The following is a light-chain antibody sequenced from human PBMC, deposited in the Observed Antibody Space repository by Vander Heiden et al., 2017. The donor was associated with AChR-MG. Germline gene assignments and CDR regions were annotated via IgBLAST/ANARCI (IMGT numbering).Light chain of an antibody. CDR2: EVS. Sequence: IVMTKTPLSLSVTPGQSASISCKSTPSLLDSYGKTYLYWYLQRPGQPPKLLIYEVSNRFSGVSDRVSGSGSGTDFTLKISRVEAEDVGVYYCLQSLRLPLTFGGGTKVEIK. CDR1: PSLLDSYGKTY. CDR3: LQSLRLPLT. J-gene: IGKJ4*01. V-gene: IGKV2D-29*01.